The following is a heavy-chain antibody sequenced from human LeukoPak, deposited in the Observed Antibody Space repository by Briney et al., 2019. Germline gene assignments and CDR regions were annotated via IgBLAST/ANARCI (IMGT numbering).Heavy chain of an antibody. D-gene: IGHD2-15*01. CDR2: ISAYNGNT. CDR1: GDTFTSYG. CDR3: ARDGEKGSLLDDY. J-gene: IGHJ4*02. V-gene: IGHV1-18*04. Sequence: SVKVPCKASGDTFTSYGMSWVRQAPGQGHDWMGGISAYNGNTNYAQKLQGRVTMTTDSSTSTDYMELRSLRSDDTAVYYCARDGEKGSLLDDYWGQGTLVTVSS.